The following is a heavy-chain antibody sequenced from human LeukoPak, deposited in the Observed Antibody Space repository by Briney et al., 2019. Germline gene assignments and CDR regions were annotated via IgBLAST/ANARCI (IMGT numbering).Heavy chain of an antibody. V-gene: IGHV3-15*01. D-gene: IGHD1-26*01. CDR1: GFTFSVTW. CDR2: FKSKAAGETT. CDR3: TRGAPQADVFDI. Sequence: GESLRLSCAASGFTFSVTWMSWVRQAPGRGLEWVGRFKSKAAGETTGYAAPVAGKFTISRDDSKNMLYLQMNSLKTEDTAVYYCTRGAPQADVFDIWAQGKMVTVSS. J-gene: IGHJ3*02.